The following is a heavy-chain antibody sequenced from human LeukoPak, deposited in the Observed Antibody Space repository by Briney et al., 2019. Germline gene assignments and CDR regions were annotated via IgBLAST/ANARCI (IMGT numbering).Heavy chain of an antibody. CDR2: IYYSGTT. V-gene: IGHV4-39*01. D-gene: IGHD6-19*01. CDR3: ARHGGQWLETQFDY. Sequence: SETLSLTCTVSGGSTSRTSYYWGWIRQPPGKGLEWIGSIYYSGTTYYNPSLRSRVTISVDTSKNQFSLKLSSVTAADTAVYYCARHGGQWLETQFDYWGQGILVIVSS. J-gene: IGHJ4*02. CDR1: GGSTSRTSYY.